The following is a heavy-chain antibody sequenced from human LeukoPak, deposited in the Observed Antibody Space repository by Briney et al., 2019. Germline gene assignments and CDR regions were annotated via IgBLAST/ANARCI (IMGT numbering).Heavy chain of an antibody. CDR3: ARGGYSYGPDVNNWFDP. Sequence: ASVKVSYKASGYTFTDYYMHWVRQAPGQGLEWMGWINPNSGGTNYAQKFQGRVTMTRDTSISTAYMELSRLRSDDTAAYYCARGGYSYGPDVNNWFDPWGQGTLVTVSS. J-gene: IGHJ5*02. CDR2: INPNSGGT. CDR1: GYTFTDYY. V-gene: IGHV1-2*02. D-gene: IGHD5-18*01.